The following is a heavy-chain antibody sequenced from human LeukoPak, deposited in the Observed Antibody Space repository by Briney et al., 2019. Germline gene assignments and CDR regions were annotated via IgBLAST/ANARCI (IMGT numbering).Heavy chain of an antibody. D-gene: IGHD3-22*01. J-gene: IGHJ4*02. CDR1: GGSISSYY. V-gene: IGHV4-59*08. CDR2: ISYSGST. Sequence: SETLSLTCTVSGGSISSYYWSWIRQPPGKGLEWIGYISYSGSTNYNPSLKSRVTISVDTSKNQFSLKLSSVTAADTAVYYCASESSGYFDYWGQGTLVTVSS. CDR3: ASESSGYFDY.